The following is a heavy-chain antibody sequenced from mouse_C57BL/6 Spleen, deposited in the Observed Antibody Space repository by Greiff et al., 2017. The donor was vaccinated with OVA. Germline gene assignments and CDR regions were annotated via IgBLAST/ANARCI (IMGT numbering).Heavy chain of an antibody. Sequence: QVQLKESGAELMKPGASVKLSCKATGYTFTGYWIEWVKQRPGHGLEWIGEILPGSGSTNYNEKFKGKATFTADTSSNTAYMQLSSLTTEDSAIYYCAKSSYYGYGEDYFDYWGQGTTLTVSS. CDR3: AKSSYYGYGEDYFDY. D-gene: IGHD2-2*01. CDR2: ILPGSGST. J-gene: IGHJ2*01. V-gene: IGHV1-9*01. CDR1: GYTFTGYW.